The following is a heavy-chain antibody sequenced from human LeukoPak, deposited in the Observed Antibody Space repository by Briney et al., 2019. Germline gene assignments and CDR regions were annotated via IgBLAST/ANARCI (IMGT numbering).Heavy chain of an antibody. J-gene: IGHJ4*02. CDR2: IYHSGNT. CDR3: ARTSPAGLLGL. CDR1: GGSISTSNW. Sequence: PSETLSLTCAVSGGSISTSNWWNWVRQPPGKRLEWLGEIYHSGNTNYNQSLKRRVTISVDTSTNQFSLKLTSVTAADTAVYYCARTSPAGLLGLWGQGILVTVSS. D-gene: IGHD2-2*01. V-gene: IGHV4-4*02.